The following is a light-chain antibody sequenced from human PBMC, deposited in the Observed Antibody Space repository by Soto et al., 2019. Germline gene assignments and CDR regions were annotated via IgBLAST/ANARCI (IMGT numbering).Light chain of an antibody. CDR2: EVT. CDR1: IRAVGAYNY. CDR3: SAYTTNDTLWV. Sequence: QCAMSEPASVAGSPGQSITISCNGTIRAVGAYNYVSWYQQHPGKGPKLIISEVTDRPSGVSDRRAGSKSGNTAAPATSGPQAEDEADYFCSAYTTNDTLWVFGGGTKGTVL. J-gene: IGLJ3*02. V-gene: IGLV2-14*01.